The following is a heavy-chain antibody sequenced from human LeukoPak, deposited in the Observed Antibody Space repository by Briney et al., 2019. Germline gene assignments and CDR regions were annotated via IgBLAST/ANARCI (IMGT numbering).Heavy chain of an antibody. V-gene: IGHV1-18*04. J-gene: IGHJ6*04. CDR2: ISAYDGNT. Sequence: ASVKVSCKASGYTFTSYGISWVRQAPGQGLEWMGWISAYDGNTNYAQKLQGRVTMTTDTSTSTAYMELRSLRSDDTAVYYCARDSASAVTPYYYYGMDVWGKGTTVTVSS. CDR1: GYTFTSYG. D-gene: IGHD4-17*01. CDR3: ARDSASAVTPYYYYGMDV.